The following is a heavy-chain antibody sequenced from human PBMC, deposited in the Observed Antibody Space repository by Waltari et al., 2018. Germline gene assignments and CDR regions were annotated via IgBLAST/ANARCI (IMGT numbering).Heavy chain of an antibody. V-gene: IGHV3-9*01. D-gene: IGHD3-10*01. CDR2: ISGNSGSI. CDR1: GFTFDDYA. CDR3: AKDKGYGSVSYSLDY. J-gene: IGHJ4*02. Sequence: EVQLVESGGGLVQPGRSLRLSCAASGFTFDDYAMHWVRQAPGKGLEWVSGISGNSGSIGYADSVKGRFTISRDNAKNSLYLQMNSLRAEDTALYYCAKDKGYGSVSYSLDYWGQGTLVTVSS.